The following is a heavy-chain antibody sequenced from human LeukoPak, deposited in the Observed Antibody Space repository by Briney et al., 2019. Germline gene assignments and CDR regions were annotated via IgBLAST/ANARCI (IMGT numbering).Heavy chain of an antibody. CDR1: GASISSYY. CDR2: IDYSGCS. Sequence: SETLSLTCTVSGASISSYYWSWIRQPPGKGLEWIGYIDYSGCSNYNPSLKSRVTISVDTSKKPFSLKLSSVTAADTAVYYCARMHADYDLDWGQGTLVTVSS. CDR3: ARMHADYDLD. J-gene: IGHJ4*02. D-gene: IGHD4-17*01. V-gene: IGHV4-59*08.